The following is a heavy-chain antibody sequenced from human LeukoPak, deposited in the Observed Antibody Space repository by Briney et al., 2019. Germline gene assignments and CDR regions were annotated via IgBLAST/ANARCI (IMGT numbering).Heavy chain of an antibody. Sequence: ASEKVSCKASGGTFSSYAISWVRQAPGQGLEWMGGIIPIFGTANYAQKFQGRVTITADESTSTAYMELSSLRSEDTAVYYCAREEYYDILTGYYNTGYFDYWGQGTLVTVSS. CDR2: IIPIFGTA. CDR3: AREEYYDILTGYYNTGYFDY. J-gene: IGHJ4*02. CDR1: GGTFSSYA. D-gene: IGHD3-9*01. V-gene: IGHV1-69*13.